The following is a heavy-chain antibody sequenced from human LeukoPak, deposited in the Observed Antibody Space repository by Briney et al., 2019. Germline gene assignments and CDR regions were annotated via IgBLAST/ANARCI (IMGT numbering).Heavy chain of an antibody. D-gene: IGHD6-6*01. J-gene: IGHJ6*03. CDR1: GGSISSGSYY. CDR2: IYTSGST. Sequence: SETLSLTCTVSGGSISSGSYYWSWIRQPAGKGLEWIGRIYTSGSTNYNPSLRSRVTISVDTSKNQFSLKLSSVTAADTAVYYCARVPRGGIAARLRRYYYMDVWGKGTTVTVSS. CDR3: ARVPRGGIAARLRRYYYMDV. V-gene: IGHV4-61*02.